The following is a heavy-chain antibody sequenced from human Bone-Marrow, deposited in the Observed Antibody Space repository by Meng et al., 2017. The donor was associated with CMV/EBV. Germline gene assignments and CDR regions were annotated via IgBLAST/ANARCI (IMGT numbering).Heavy chain of an antibody. D-gene: IGHD2-15*01. J-gene: IGHJ4*02. V-gene: IGHV1-2*02. CDR2: INPNSGGT. CDR3: ARSRLGYCSGGSCYASY. CDR1: YTFTGYY. Sequence: YTFTGYYMHWVRQAPGQGLEWMGWINPNSGGTNYAQKFQGRVTMTRDTSISTAYMELSRLRSDDTAVYYCARSRLGYCSGGSCYASYWGQGTPVTVSS.